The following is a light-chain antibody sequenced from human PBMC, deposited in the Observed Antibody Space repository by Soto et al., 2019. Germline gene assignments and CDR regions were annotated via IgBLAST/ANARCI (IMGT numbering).Light chain of an antibody. V-gene: IGKV3-15*01. CDR3: QQYNNWPPYT. J-gene: IGKJ2*01. CDR1: QSVSSN. Sequence: EIVMTQSPATLSVSPGERATLSCRASQSVSSNLAWYQQKPGQAPRLLIYGASTRATGIPARFSGSGSGTEFTLTISSLQSEDFAVYSCQQYNNWPPYTLGQGTKLEIK. CDR2: GAS.